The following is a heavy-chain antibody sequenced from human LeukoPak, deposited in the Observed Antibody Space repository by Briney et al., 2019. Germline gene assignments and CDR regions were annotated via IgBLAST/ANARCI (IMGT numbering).Heavy chain of an antibody. Sequence: SETLSLTCTVSGGSISSYYWSWIRQPAGKGLGWIGRIYTSGSTNYNPPLKSRVTMSVDTSKNQFSLKLSSVTAADTAVYYCARAGSRYYYGMDVWGQGTTVTVSS. CDR1: GGSISSYY. CDR3: ARAGSRYYYGMDV. D-gene: IGHD6-19*01. J-gene: IGHJ6*02. CDR2: IYTSGST. V-gene: IGHV4-4*07.